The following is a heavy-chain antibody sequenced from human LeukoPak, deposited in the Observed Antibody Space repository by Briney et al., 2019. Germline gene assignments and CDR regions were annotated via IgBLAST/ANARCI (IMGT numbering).Heavy chain of an antibody. D-gene: IGHD5-12*01. Sequence: SGGSLRLSCAASGFTFSSYGMHWVRQAPGKGLEWVAFIRYDGSNKYYADSVKGRFTISRDNSKNTLYLQMNSLRAEDTAVYYCAKVGSGAYYYYYYMDVWGKGTTVTVSS. CDR2: IRYDGSNK. J-gene: IGHJ6*03. CDR3: AKVGSGAYYYYYYMDV. V-gene: IGHV3-30*02. CDR1: GFTFSSYG.